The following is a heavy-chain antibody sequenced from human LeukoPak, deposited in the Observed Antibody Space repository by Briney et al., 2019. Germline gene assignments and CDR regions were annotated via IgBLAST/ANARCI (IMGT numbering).Heavy chain of an antibody. D-gene: IGHD6-13*01. V-gene: IGHV3-15*01. CDR3: TTDAGYTSKWYNY. Sequence: GGSLRLSCAASGITFNNAYMCWVRPAPGKGLEWVGRNKSKVDGGTTDYGAPVKGRFTISRDDSRNTLYLQMDSLKTEDTAVYYCTTDAGYTSKWYNYWGQGTLVTVSS. CDR2: NKSKVDGGTT. CDR1: GITFNNAY. J-gene: IGHJ4*02.